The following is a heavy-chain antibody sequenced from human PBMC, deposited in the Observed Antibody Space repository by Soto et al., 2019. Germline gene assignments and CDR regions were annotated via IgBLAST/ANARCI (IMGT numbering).Heavy chain of an antibody. CDR2: ISYDGSNK. CDR3: VRRSTLSYHGMDV. J-gene: IGHJ6*02. Sequence: GGSLRLSCAASGFTFSSYEMHWVRQTPDKGLEWVAIISYDGSNKYYADSVKGRFTFSRDNSKNMMYLQMNSLRAEDAAVYYCVRRSTLSYHGMDVWGQGTTVTVSS. D-gene: IGHD4-4*01. V-gene: IGHV3-30-3*01. CDR1: GFTFSSYE.